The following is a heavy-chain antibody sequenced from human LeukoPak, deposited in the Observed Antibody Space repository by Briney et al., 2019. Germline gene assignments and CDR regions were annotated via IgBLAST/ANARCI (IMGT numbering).Heavy chain of an antibody. D-gene: IGHD6-6*01. J-gene: IGHJ6*02. Sequence: SVKVSCKASGGTFSSYAISWVRQAPGQGLEWMGRIIPIFGIANYAQKFQGRVTITADKSTSTAYMELSSLRAEDTAVYYCARRVGSSPDYYYGMDVWGQGTTVTVSS. CDR2: IIPIFGIA. CDR1: GGTFSSYA. V-gene: IGHV1-69*04. CDR3: ARRVGSSPDYYYGMDV.